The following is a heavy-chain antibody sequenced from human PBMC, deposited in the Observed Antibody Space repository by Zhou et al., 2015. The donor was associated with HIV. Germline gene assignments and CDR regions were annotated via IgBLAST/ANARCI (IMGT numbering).Heavy chain of an antibody. J-gene: IGHJ4*02. D-gene: IGHD2-21*02. Sequence: QVQLVQSGAEVKKPGSSVKVSCKASGGTFSNYGVSWVRQAPGQGLEWMGGIIPIFGSANYAQRFQGRVTITADESTSTAYMELSSLRSEDTAVYYCARCGGDRGDVCACFDYWSQGTLVTVSS. V-gene: IGHV1-69*12. CDR2: IIPIFGSA. CDR3: ARCGGDRGDVCACFDY. CDR1: GGTFSNYG.